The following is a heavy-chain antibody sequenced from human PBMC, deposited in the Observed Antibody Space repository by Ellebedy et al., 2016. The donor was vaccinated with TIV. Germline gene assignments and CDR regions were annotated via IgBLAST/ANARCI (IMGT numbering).Heavy chain of an antibody. V-gene: IGHV3-11*01. CDR2: ISSSGSTI. CDR3: ASSGLLWFGSFHPPR. CDR1: GFTFSDYY. J-gene: IGHJ4*02. Sequence: GGSLRLSXAASGFTFSDYYMSWIRQAPGKGLEWVSYISSSGSTIYYADSVKGRFTISRDNAKNSLYLQMNSLRAEDTAVYYCASSGLLWFGSFHPPRWGQGTLVTVS. D-gene: IGHD3-10*01.